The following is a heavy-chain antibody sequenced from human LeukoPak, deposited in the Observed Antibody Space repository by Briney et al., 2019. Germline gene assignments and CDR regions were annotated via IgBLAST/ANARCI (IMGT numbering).Heavy chain of an antibody. CDR1: GVSISSYY. Sequence: SETLSLTCTVSGVSISSYYWSWIRQPPGKGLEWIGYVHYSGSTHYNPSLKSRVTISVDTSRNQFSLKMTSVTAADTAVYYCARGAGWYAYWGQGTLVTVSS. D-gene: IGHD6-19*01. CDR3: ARGAGWYAY. J-gene: IGHJ4*02. CDR2: VHYSGST. V-gene: IGHV4-59*01.